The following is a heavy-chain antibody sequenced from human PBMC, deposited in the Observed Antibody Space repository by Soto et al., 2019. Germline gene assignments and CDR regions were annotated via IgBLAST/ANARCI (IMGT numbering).Heavy chain of an antibody. V-gene: IGHV5-51*01. Sequence: PGESLKISCKLSGFNFPTFWIGWVRQMPGKGLEWMGIIYPGDSDTRYSPSFQGQVTISADKSISTAYLQWSSLKASDTAMYYCARHCPLPHGGDCYYGMDVWGQGTTVTVSS. J-gene: IGHJ6*02. CDR2: IYPGDSDT. CDR3: ARHCPLPHGGDCYYGMDV. D-gene: IGHD3-10*01. CDR1: GFNFPTFW.